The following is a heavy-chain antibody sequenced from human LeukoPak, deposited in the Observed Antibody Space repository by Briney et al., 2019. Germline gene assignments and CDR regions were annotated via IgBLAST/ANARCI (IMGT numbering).Heavy chain of an antibody. V-gene: IGHV3-23*01. CDR1: GFTFSSYA. J-gene: IGHJ4*02. D-gene: IGHD6-19*01. CDR3: AKDSSGWNLFDY. CDR2: ISGSGGST. Sequence: GGSLRLSCAASGFTFSSYAMSWVRQAPGKGLEWVSAISGSGGSTYYADSVKGRFTIFRDNSKNTLYLQMNSLRAEDTAVYYCAKDSSGWNLFDYWGQGTLVTVSS.